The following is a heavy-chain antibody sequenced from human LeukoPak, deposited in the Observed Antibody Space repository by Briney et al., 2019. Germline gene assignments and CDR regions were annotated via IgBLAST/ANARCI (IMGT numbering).Heavy chain of an antibody. V-gene: IGHV4-59*01. CDR1: GGSISGYY. CDR2: IYYSGST. D-gene: IGHD6-6*01. J-gene: IGHJ5*02. CDR3: ARGNTPIAARPCWFDP. Sequence: SETLSLTCTVSGGSISGYYWSWIRQPPGKGLEWIGYIYYSGSTNYNPSLKSRVTISVDTSKNQFSLKLSSVTAADTAVYYCARGNTPIAARPCWFDPWGQGTLSPSPQ.